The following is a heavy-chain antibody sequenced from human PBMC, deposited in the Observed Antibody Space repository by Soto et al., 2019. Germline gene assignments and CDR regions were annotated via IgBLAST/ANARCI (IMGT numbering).Heavy chain of an antibody. Sequence: VQLVESGGGLVKPGGSLRLSCAASGFTFSDSYMTWVRQAPGKGLEWIAYISDVGDTTYYADSVRGRFSISRDNAKQSLYLQLNSLRIEDTAVYYCARETEDRDSSGLDSWGQGTLVTVSS. CDR3: ARETEDRDSSGLDS. CDR2: ISDVGDTT. V-gene: IGHV3-11*01. J-gene: IGHJ4*02. CDR1: GFTFSDSY. D-gene: IGHD3-22*01.